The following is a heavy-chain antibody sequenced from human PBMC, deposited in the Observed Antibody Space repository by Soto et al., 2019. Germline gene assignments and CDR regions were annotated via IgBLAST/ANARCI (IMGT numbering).Heavy chain of an antibody. D-gene: IGHD3-16*02. CDR1: GYTFTSFD. CDR2: MNTNSGNT. J-gene: IGHJ6*02. Sequence: ASVKVSYKASGYTFTSFDINWVRQATGQRLEWMGWMNTNSGNTDFAQKFQGRVSMTRDTSISTAYMELSNLRSEDTAVYYCTRPHDYIWGSYRTIQSYGMDVWGQGTTVTVSS. CDR3: TRPHDYIWGSYRTIQSYGMDV. V-gene: IGHV1-8*01.